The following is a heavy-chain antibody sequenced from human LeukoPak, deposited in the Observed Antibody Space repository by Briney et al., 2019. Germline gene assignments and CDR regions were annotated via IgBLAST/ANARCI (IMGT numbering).Heavy chain of an antibody. CDR1: GFTFSSYA. CDR2: ISGSGGST. D-gene: IGHD1-26*01. Sequence: RGSLRLSCAASGFTFSSYAMSWVRQAPGKGLEWVSAISGSGGSTYYADPVKGRFTISRDNSKNTLYLQMNSLRAEDTAVYYCAKTGGATNFGPLDSWGQGTLVFVSS. J-gene: IGHJ4*02. V-gene: IGHV3-23*01. CDR3: AKTGGATNFGPLDS.